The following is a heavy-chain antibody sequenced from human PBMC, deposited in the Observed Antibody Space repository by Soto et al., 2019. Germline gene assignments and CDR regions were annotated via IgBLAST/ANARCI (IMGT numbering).Heavy chain of an antibody. V-gene: IGHV4-59*12. Sequence: PSETLSLTCTVSVDSITTYYWCWIRQPPGKGLEWIEHIDNSGNTIYNPSLKSRLTRSVDTSKNQFSLRLTSATAADTAVYYCARLDPRRYFDYWGQGSLVTVSS. J-gene: IGHJ4*02. CDR2: IDNSGNT. CDR1: VDSITTYY. CDR3: ARLDPRRYFDY.